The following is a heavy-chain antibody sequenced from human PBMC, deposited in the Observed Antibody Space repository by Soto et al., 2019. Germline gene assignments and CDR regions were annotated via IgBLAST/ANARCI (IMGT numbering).Heavy chain of an antibody. CDR2: ISSISSTI. CDR3: ARADSGYAHGYYYYGMDV. Sequence: LRLSCAASGFTFSSYSMNWVRQAPGKGLEWVSYISSISSTIYYADSVKGRFTISRDNAKNSLYLQMNSLRAEDTAVYYCARADSGYAHGYYYYGMDVWGQGTTVTVSS. V-gene: IGHV3-48*01. J-gene: IGHJ6*02. CDR1: GFTFSSYS. D-gene: IGHD5-12*01.